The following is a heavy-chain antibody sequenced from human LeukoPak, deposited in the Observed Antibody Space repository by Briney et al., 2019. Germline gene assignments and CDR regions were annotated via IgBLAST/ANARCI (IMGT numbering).Heavy chain of an antibody. CDR1: GFTLDDYA. J-gene: IGHJ5*02. Sequence: PGGSLRLSCAASGFTLDDYAMHWVRQAPGKGLEWVSGISWNSGSIGYADSVKGRFTISRDNAKNSLYLQMNSLRAEDTALYYCAKRTAAAALWNWFDPWGQGTLVTVSS. D-gene: IGHD6-13*01. CDR3: AKRTAAAALWNWFDP. CDR2: ISWNSGSI. V-gene: IGHV3-9*01.